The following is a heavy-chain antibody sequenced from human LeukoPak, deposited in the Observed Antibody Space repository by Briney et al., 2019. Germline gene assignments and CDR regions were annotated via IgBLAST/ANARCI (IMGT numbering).Heavy chain of an antibody. D-gene: IGHD1-14*01. Sequence: PGGSLRLSCAASGFTLSNNWMSWVRQAPGKGLEWVANINQDGSQKYHVDSVKGRFTISRDNAKGSLYLQMNSLRAEDTAVYYFARDSNHYDGNAYYDAFDVWGQGTMVTVSS. V-gene: IGHV3-7*05. CDR3: ARDSNHYDGNAYYDAFDV. J-gene: IGHJ3*01. CDR2: INQDGSQK. CDR1: GFTLSNNW.